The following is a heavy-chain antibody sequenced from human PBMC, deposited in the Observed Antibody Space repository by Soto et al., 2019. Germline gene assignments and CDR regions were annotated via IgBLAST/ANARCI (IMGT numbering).Heavy chain of an antibody. CDR1: GSSFTSYW. CDR3: AIDYGTADYGMDV. CDR2: IYPGDSDT. V-gene: IGHV5-51*01. D-gene: IGHD4-17*01. J-gene: IGHJ6*02. Sequence: GESLKISCKGSGSSFTSYWIGWVRQMPGKGLEWMGIIYPGDSDTRDSPTFQGQVTISADKSISTAYLQWSSLKASDTAMYYWAIDYGTADYGMDVWGQGTTVTVS.